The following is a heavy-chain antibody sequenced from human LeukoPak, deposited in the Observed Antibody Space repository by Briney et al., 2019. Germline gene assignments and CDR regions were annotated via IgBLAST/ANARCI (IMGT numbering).Heavy chain of an antibody. CDR1: GYTFTSYG. D-gene: IGHD5-12*01. Sequence: ASVKVSCKASGYTFTSYGISWVRQAPGQGLEWMGWISAYNGNTNYAQKLQGRVTMTTDTSTSTAYMELRSLRSDDTAVYYCARGDNGYYSDYYMDVWGKGTTVTVSS. CDR3: ARGDNGYYSDYYMDV. V-gene: IGHV1-18*01. J-gene: IGHJ6*03. CDR2: ISAYNGNT.